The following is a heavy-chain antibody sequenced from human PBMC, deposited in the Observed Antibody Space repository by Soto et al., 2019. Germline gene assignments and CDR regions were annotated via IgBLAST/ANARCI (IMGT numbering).Heavy chain of an antibody. V-gene: IGHV3-21*01. J-gene: IGHJ4*02. Sequence: GGSLRLSCAASGFTFSSYSMNWVRQAPGKGLEWVSSISSSSSYIYYADSVKGRFTISRDNAKNSLYLQMNSLRAEDTAVYYCARDQGVLGGGSITMRGFDYGGQGTLVTVSS. CDR1: GFTFSSYS. CDR3: ARDQGVLGGGSITMRGFDY. D-gene: IGHD3-22*01. CDR2: ISSSSSYI.